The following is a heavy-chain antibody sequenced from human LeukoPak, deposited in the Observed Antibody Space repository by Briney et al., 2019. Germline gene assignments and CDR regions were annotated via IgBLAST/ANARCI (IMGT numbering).Heavy chain of an antibody. CDR2: IFYGGST. CDR3: ASRSTSGSGSYLY. D-gene: IGHD3-10*01. Sequence: PSETLSLTCTVSGGSISSCYWSWIRQPPGKRLEWIGSIFYGGSTYYNPSLRSRVTISVDTSKNQFSLRLSSVTAADTAVYYCASRSTSGSGSYLYWGQGTLVTVSS. J-gene: IGHJ4*02. CDR1: GGSISSCY. V-gene: IGHV4-59*05.